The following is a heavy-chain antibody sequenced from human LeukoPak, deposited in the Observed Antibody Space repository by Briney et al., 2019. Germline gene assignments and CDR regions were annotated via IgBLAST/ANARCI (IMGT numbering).Heavy chain of an antibody. CDR2: IYYSGST. V-gene: IGHV4-39*01. CDR3: ASPGLGDYDSSAESPFDH. J-gene: IGHJ4*02. Sequence: PSETLSLTCTVSGGSISSSSYYWGWIRQPPGKGLEWIGSIYYSGSTYYNPSLKSRVTISVDTSKNQFSLKLSSVTAADTAVYYCASPGLGDYDSSAESPFDHWGQGTLVTVSS. D-gene: IGHD3-22*01. CDR1: GGSISSSSYY.